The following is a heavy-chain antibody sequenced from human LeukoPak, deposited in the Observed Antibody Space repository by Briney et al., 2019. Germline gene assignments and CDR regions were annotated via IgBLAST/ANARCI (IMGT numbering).Heavy chain of an antibody. V-gene: IGHV3-74*01. CDR1: GFTFSSYW. Sequence: QPGGSLRLSCAASGFTFSSYWMHWVRQAPGKGLVWVSRINSDGSSTSYADSAKGRFTISRDNAKNTLYLQMNSLRAEDTAVYYCARAGFFGSVAVAGYYYYGMDVWGQGTTVTVSS. CDR3: ARAGFFGSVAVAGYYYYGMDV. J-gene: IGHJ6*02. D-gene: IGHD6-19*01. CDR2: INSDGSST.